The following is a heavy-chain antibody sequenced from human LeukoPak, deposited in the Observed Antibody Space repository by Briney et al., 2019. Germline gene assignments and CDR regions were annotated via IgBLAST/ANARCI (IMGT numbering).Heavy chain of an antibody. D-gene: IGHD6-19*01. Sequence: SETLSLTCTVSGGSISSGGYYWSWIRQHPGKGLEWIGYIYYSGSTYYNPSLKSRVTISVDTSKNQFSLKLSSVTAADTAVYYCARDRPSVAGTFGGDAFDIWGQGTMVTVSS. CDR2: IYYSGST. V-gene: IGHV4-31*03. CDR1: GGSISSGGYY. CDR3: ARDRPSVAGTFGGDAFDI. J-gene: IGHJ3*02.